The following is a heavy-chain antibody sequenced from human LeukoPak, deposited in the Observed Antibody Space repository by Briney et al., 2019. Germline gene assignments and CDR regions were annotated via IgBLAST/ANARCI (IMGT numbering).Heavy chain of an antibody. CDR3: ARHYDP. J-gene: IGHJ5*02. Sequence: PSGTLSLTCAVSGGSISSSNWWSWVRQPPGKGLEWIGSIYHSGSTYYNPSLKSRVTISVDTSRNQFSLNLSSVTAADTAVYYCARHYDPWGQGTLVAVSS. V-gene: IGHV4-4*02. CDR1: GGSISSSNW. CDR2: IYHSGST.